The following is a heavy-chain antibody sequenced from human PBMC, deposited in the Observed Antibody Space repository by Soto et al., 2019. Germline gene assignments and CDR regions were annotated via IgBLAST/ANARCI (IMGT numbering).Heavy chain of an antibody. CDR3: ARGGWDTAMVRYYFQY. J-gene: IGHJ4*02. V-gene: IGHV4-59*01. D-gene: IGHD5-18*01. Sequence: QVQLKESGPGLVKPSETLSLTCSVSGGSITGYYWSWIRQPPGKGLEWIGYISYSGTTKYNPSLKSRVNMSVDTSKNEFSLRLSSVTAEDTAVYFCARGGWDTAMVRYYFQYWGQGTLVTVSS. CDR2: ISYSGTT. CDR1: GGSITGYY.